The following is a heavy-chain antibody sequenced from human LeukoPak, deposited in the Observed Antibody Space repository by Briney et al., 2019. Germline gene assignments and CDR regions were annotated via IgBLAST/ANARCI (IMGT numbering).Heavy chain of an antibody. J-gene: IGHJ1*01. CDR2: IKQDGSEE. CDR1: EFRFGRDW. D-gene: IGHD2-2*01. V-gene: IGHV3-7*01. CDR3: ATLDSTKSVF. Sequence: GGSLRLTCVASEFRFGRDWISWVRQAPGKGLEWVACIKQDGSEEYYVGSVRGRFTVSVDNGKNSLYLQMISLRAEDTARYYCATLDSTKSVFWGRGTAVTVSS.